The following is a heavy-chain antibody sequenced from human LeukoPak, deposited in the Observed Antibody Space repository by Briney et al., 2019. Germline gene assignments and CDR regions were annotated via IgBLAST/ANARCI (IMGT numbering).Heavy chain of an antibody. CDR1: GYTFTSYD. Sequence: GASVKVSCKASGYTFTSYDINWVRQANGQGLEWMGWMNPNSGNTGYAQKFQGRVTMTRNTSISTAYTELSSLRSEDTAVYYCARSRFGTRDAFDIWGQGTMVTVSS. D-gene: IGHD3-16*01. CDR3: ARSRFGTRDAFDI. V-gene: IGHV1-8*01. CDR2: MNPNSGNT. J-gene: IGHJ3*02.